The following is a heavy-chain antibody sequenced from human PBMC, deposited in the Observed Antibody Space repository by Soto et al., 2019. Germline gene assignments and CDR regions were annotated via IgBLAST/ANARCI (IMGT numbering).Heavy chain of an antibody. J-gene: IGHJ6*02. CDR1: GGTFSSYA. CDR2: IIPIFGTA. V-gene: IGHV1-69*13. CDR3: ASLPYDFNPIGNYYYYGMDV. Sequence: SVKVSCKASGGTFSSYAISLVRQAPGQGLEWMGGIIPIFGTANYAQKFQGRVTITADESTSTAYMELSSLRSEDTAVYYCASLPYDFNPIGNYYYYGMDVWGQGTTVTVSS. D-gene: IGHD3-3*01.